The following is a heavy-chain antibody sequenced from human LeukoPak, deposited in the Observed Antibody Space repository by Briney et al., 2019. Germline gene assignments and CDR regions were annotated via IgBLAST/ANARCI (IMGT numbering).Heavy chain of an antibody. V-gene: IGHV3-23*01. J-gene: IGHJ4*02. CDR1: GFTFTNAW. Sequence: GGSLRLSCVDSGFTFTNAWMSWVRQAPGKGLEWVSAISGSGGSTYYADSVKGRFTISRDNSKNTLYLQMNSLRAEDTAVYYCAKDLETTSSGWYYWGQGTLVTVSS. CDR3: AKDLETTSSGWYY. D-gene: IGHD6-19*01. CDR2: ISGSGGST.